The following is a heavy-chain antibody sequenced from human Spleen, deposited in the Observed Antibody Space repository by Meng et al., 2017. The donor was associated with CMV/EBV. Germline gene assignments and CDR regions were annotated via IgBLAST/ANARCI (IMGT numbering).Heavy chain of an antibody. CDR1: GFTFSSSW. J-gene: IGHJ4*02. V-gene: IGHV3-52*01. Sequence: GESLKISCAASGFTFSSSWMHWVCQAPEKGLEWVADIKCDGSEKYYVDSVKGRLTISRDNAKNSLYLQVNSLRAEDMTVYYCVRGGDHRYHFDYWGQGTLVTVSS. CDR3: VRGGDHRYHFDY. D-gene: IGHD2-21*02. CDR2: IKCDGSEK.